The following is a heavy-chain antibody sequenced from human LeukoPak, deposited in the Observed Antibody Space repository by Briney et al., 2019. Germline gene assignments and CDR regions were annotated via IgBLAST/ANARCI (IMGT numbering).Heavy chain of an antibody. Sequence: KSSETLSLTCTVSGGSISSSSYYWGWIRQPPGKGLEWIGSIYYSGSTYYNPSLKSRVTISVDTSKNQFSLKLSSVTAADTAVYYCARGSSSDYWGQGTLVTVSS. D-gene: IGHD6-6*01. J-gene: IGHJ4*02. CDR2: IYYSGST. CDR3: ARGSSSDY. CDR1: GGSISSSSYY. V-gene: IGHV4-39*07.